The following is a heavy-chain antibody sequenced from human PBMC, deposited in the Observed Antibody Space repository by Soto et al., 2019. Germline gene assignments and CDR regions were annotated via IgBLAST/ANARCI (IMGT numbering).Heavy chain of an antibody. D-gene: IGHD6-19*01. Sequence: ASVRVSCKASVYTFTSYGISWVRQAPGQGLEWMGWISAYNGNTNYAQKLQGRVTMTTDTSTSTAYMELRSLRSDDTAVYYCAREDLGIAVATHRFDDWGQGTLVTVSS. CDR1: VYTFTSYG. V-gene: IGHV1-18*01. CDR2: ISAYNGNT. J-gene: IGHJ4*02. CDR3: AREDLGIAVATHRFDD.